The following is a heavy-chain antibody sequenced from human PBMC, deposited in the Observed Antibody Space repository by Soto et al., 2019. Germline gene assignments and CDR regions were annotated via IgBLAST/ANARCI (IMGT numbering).Heavy chain of an antibody. J-gene: IGHJ4*02. Sequence: GSLRLSCVASGFTFKNHDMHWVRQAPGKGLEWLAIVSRDETQAFYADSLQGRFTISRDNSNNLVFLQLNNLRAEDTAMYYCAKGYCGIYCHRTVPAKQFDSWGQGTLVTVSS. CDR2: VSRDETQA. CDR1: GFTFKNHD. D-gene: IGHD2-21*01. CDR3: AKGYCGIYCHRTVPAKQFDS. V-gene: IGHV3-30*18.